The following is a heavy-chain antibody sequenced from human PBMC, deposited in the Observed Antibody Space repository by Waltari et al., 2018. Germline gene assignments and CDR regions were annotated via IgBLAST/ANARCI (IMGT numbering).Heavy chain of an antibody. J-gene: IGHJ3*02. D-gene: IGHD3-22*01. CDR1: GFPFGDYA. CDR3: THDSSGYNAFDI. V-gene: IGHV3-49*04. CDR2: IRSKAYGGTT. Sequence: EVQLVESGGGLVQPGRSLRLSCTASGFPFGDYAMSWVRQAPGKGLEWVGFIRSKAYGGTTEYAASVKGRFTISRDDSKSIAYLQMNSLKTEDTAVYYCTHDSSGYNAFDIWGQGTMVTVSS.